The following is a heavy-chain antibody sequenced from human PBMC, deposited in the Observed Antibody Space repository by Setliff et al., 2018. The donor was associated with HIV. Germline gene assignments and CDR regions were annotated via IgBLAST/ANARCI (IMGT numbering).Heavy chain of an antibody. CDR3: AVMGFCSGNSCYRTEGFDY. CDR1: AYSFTAHY. Sequence: ASVKVSCKASAYSFTAHYIHWVRQAPGQGLEWMGWVNPNSGGTNYAQKFQGSVTMTRDTSISTAYMELTTLSSGDTAVYYCAVMGFCSGNSCYRTEGFDYWGQGTLVTVSS. D-gene: IGHD2-15*01. CDR2: VNPNSGGT. V-gene: IGHV1-2*02. J-gene: IGHJ4*02.